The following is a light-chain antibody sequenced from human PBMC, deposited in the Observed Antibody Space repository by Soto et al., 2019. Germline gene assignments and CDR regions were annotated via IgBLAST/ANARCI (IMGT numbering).Light chain of an antibody. Sequence: SYELTQSPSVSLAPGQTATITCGGNNIGSKSVNWYQHKAGQAPVLVMSYDSDRPSGIPDRFSGSNSGNTATLTLSRVESGDEADYYCQVWDTSNDHNVFGSGTKLTVL. CDR1: NIGSKS. CDR3: QVWDTSNDHNV. J-gene: IGLJ1*01. V-gene: IGLV3-21*01. CDR2: YDS.